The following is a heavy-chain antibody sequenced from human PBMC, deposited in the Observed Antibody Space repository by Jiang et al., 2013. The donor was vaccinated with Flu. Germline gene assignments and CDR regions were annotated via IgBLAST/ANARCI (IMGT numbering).Heavy chain of an antibody. Sequence: GSGLVKPSETLSLTCTVSGGSISNFHWSWIRQPPGKRLEWIGYIYYSGSTDYNASLKNRVTISLDTSKNQFSLKLRSVIAADTAVYYCARANRGNYYNYYYGMDVWGQGTTVTVSS. J-gene: IGHJ6*02. CDR3: ARANRGNYYNYYYGMDV. D-gene: IGHD1-26*01. CDR2: IYYSGST. CDR1: GGSISNFH. V-gene: IGHV4-59*01.